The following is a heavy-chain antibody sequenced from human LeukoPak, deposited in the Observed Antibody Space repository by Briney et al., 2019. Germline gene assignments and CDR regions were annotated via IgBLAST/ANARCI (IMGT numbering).Heavy chain of an antibody. CDR1: GYTFTGCY. Sequence: ASVKVSCKASGYTFTGCYMHWVRQAPGQGLEWMGWISAYNGNTNYAQKLQGRVTMTTDTSTSTAYMELRSLRSDDTAVYYCARDRAGWRMVYGPEHYFDYWGQGTLVTVSS. CDR2: ISAYNGNT. J-gene: IGHJ4*02. CDR3: ARDRAGWRMVYGPEHYFDY. D-gene: IGHD2-8*01. V-gene: IGHV1-18*04.